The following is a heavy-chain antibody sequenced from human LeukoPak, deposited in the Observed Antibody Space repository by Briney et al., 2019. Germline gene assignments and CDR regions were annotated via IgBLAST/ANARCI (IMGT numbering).Heavy chain of an antibody. V-gene: IGHV3-7*01. J-gene: IGHJ4*02. CDR1: GFTFSSYW. Sequence: GGSLRLSCAASGFTFSSYWMSWVRQAPGKGLEWVANIKQDGSEKYYVDSVKGRFTISRDNAKNSLYLQMNSLRAEDTAVYYCARSGTYYDILTGLLYPEYYFDYWGQGTLVTVSS. CDR2: IKQDGSEK. CDR3: ARSGTYYDILTGLLYPEYYFDY. D-gene: IGHD3-9*01.